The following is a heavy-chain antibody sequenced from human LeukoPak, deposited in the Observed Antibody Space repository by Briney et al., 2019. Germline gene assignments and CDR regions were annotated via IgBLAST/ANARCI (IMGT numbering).Heavy chain of an antibody. D-gene: IGHD4-17*01. CDR1: GGSISSSNW. J-gene: IGHJ4*02. CDR2: IYLRGNT. Sequence: SGTLSLTCAISGGSISSSNWWTWVRQPPGKGLEWVGEIYLRGNTNYNPSLERRVTISVDESKTQLSLRLESFTAADTAVYFCARGTITTVTDSWGPGTLVTVSS. CDR3: ARGTITTVTDS. V-gene: IGHV4-4*02.